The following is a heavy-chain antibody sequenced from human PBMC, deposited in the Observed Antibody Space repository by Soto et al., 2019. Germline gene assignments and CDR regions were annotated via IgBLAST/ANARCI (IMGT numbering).Heavy chain of an antibody. D-gene: IGHD3-10*01. CDR2: IIPIFGTA. V-gene: IGHV1-69*06. J-gene: IGHJ6*02. Sequence: SVKVSCKASGYTFTSYGISWVLQAPLQGLEWMGGIIPIFGTANYAQKFQGRVTITADKSTSTAYMELSSLRSEDTAVYYCARGSGTDYYYYGMDVWGQGTTVTVSS. CDR3: ARGSGTDYYYYGMDV. CDR1: GYTFTSYG.